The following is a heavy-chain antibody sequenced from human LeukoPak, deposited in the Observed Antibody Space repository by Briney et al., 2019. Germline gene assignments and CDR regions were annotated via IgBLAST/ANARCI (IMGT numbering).Heavy chain of an antibody. Sequence: GGSLRLSCAASGFTFSSYSMNWVRQAPGKGLEWVSYISSSGSTIYYADSVKGRFTISRDNAKNSLYLQMNSLRAEDTAVYYCACRGSGSYGRFDYWGQGALVTVSS. J-gene: IGHJ4*02. V-gene: IGHV3-48*01. CDR2: ISSSGSTI. CDR1: GFTFSSYS. CDR3: ACRGSGSYGRFDY. D-gene: IGHD1-26*01.